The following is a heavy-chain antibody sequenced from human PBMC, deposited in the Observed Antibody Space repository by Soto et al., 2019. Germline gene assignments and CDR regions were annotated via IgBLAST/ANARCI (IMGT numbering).Heavy chain of an antibody. CDR2: IYLTGST. CDR1: GGSFTSNNW. V-gene: IGHV4-4*02. D-gene: IGHD1-7*01. CDR3: ASRDPGTSVDY. Sequence: QVQLQESGPGLLKPSGTLSLTCAVSGGSFTSNNWWTLVRQTPGQGLEWIGEIYLTGSTNYNPSLKSRVTISLDKSDNQFSLKVTSLTAADTSVYSCASRDPGTSVDYWGQGTLVTVSS. J-gene: IGHJ4*02.